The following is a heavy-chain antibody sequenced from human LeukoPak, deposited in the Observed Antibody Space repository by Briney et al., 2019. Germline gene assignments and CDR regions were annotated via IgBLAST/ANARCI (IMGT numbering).Heavy chain of an antibody. CDR3: DYDSSGYYTDY. V-gene: IGHV1-69*04. J-gene: IGHJ4*02. CDR1: GGTFSSYA. CDR2: IIPILGIA. D-gene: IGHD3-22*01. Sequence: ASVKVSCTASGGTFSSYAISWVRQAPGQGLEWMGRIIPILGIANYAQKFQGRVTITADKSTSTAYMELSSLRSEDTAVYYCDYDSSGYYTDYWGQGTLVTVSS.